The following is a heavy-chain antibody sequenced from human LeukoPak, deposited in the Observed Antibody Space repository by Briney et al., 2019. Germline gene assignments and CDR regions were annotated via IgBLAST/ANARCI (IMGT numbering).Heavy chain of an antibody. J-gene: IGHJ4*02. CDR1: GYSFTSYW. CDR2: VYPGDSDT. CDR3: GRHMNNLQLRLDY. D-gene: IGHD1/OR15-1a*01. Sequence: PGESLKISCKTSGYSFTSYWIVWVRQTPGKGLEWIGIVYPGDSDTRYNPSFQGQVTISADKSTATAFLHLSDLRASDTAIYYCGRHMNNLQLRLDYWGQGTVVTVSS. V-gene: IGHV5-51*01.